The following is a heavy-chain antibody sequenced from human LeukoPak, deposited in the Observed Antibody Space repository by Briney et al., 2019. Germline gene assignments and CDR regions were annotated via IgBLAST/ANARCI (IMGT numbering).Heavy chain of an antibody. V-gene: IGHV3-23*01. D-gene: IGHD2-15*01. J-gene: IGHJ4*02. CDR2: ISGSGGST. Sequence: PGGSLRLSCAASGFTFSSYAMSWVRQAPGKGLEWVSAISGSGGSTYYADSVKGRFTISRDNSKNTLYLQMNSLRAEDTAVYYCAKGIGVVVAAIEYYFDYWGQGTLVTVSS. CDR1: GFTFSSYA. CDR3: AKGIGVVVAAIEYYFDY.